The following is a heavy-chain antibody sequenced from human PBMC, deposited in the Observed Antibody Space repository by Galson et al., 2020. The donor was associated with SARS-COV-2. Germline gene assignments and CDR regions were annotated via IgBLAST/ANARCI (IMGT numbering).Heavy chain of an antibody. CDR3: ARGGRSSSSAEIFDY. CDR2: IYYSGST. V-gene: IGHV4-59*01. J-gene: IGHJ4*02. D-gene: IGHD6-6*01. CDR1: GGSISSYY. Sequence: SETLSLTCTVSGGSISSYYWGWIRQPPGKGLEWIGYIYYSGSTNYNPSLKSRVTISVDTSKNQFSLKLSSVTAADTAVYYCARGGRSSSSAEIFDYWGQGTLVTVSS.